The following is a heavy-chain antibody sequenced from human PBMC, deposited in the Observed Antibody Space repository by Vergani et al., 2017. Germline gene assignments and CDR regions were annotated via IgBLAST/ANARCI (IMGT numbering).Heavy chain of an antibody. CDR2: ISGSGGST. D-gene: IGHD5-12*01. CDR1: GFTFNHYA. CDR3: AKANPRNRGYDYLYYIHAMDV. Sequence: EVQLLESGGDLVQPGGSLRLSCAASGFTFNHYAMNWVRQAPGKGLEWVSGISGSGGSTYYAGSVKGRFTISRDRSKNTLYLQMNSLSAGDTAVYYCAKANPRNRGYDYLYYIHAMDVWGQGTTVTVSS. V-gene: IGHV3-23*01. J-gene: IGHJ6*02.